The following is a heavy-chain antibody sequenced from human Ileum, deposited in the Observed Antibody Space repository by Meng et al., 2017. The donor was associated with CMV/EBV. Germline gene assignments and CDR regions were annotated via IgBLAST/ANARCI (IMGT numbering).Heavy chain of an antibody. J-gene: IGHJ4*02. Sequence: CKTSGYTFTSNNINWVRQAPGQGPEWMGWIDSNAGNPTYAQDFTGRFVFSLDTSVNTAYLQISSLKAEDTAVYYCARDGLSGRYFDYWGQGTLVTVSS. CDR3: ARDGLSGRYFDY. CDR1: GYTFTSNN. D-gene: IGHD1-26*01. V-gene: IGHV7-4-1*02. CDR2: IDSNAGNP.